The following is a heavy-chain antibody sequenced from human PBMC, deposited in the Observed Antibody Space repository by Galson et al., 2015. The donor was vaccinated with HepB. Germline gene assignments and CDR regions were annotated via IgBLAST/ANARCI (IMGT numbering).Heavy chain of an antibody. Sequence: ETLSLTCSVSGASVTTYYWSWIRQPPGKGLEWIGYMYYDGSTNYNPSLKSRVTLSLDTSKNQFSLRLTSVSTADTAVYYCARTIVGSTTGSRPNYNWFGPWGQGTLVTVSS. CDR2: MYYDGST. D-gene: IGHD1-26*01. CDR3: ARTIVGSTTGSRPNYNWFGP. J-gene: IGHJ5*02. V-gene: IGHV4-59*02. CDR1: GASVTTYY.